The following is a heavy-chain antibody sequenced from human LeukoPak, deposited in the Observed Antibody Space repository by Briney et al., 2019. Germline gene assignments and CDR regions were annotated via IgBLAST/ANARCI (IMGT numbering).Heavy chain of an antibody. V-gene: IGHV3-9*01. J-gene: IGHJ4*02. CDR1: GFTFDDYA. D-gene: IGHD6-13*01. CDR3: AKDGTAAGPLYYFDY. Sequence: GRSLRLSCAASGFTFDDYAMHWVRQAPGKGLEWVSGLSWNSGSIGYADSVKGRFTISRDNAKNSLYLQMNSLRAEDTALYYCAKDGTAAGPLYYFDYWGQGTLVTVSS. CDR2: LSWNSGSI.